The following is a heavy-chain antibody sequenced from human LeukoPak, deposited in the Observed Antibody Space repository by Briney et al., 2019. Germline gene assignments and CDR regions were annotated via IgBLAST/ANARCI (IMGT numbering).Heavy chain of an antibody. J-gene: IGHJ3*02. V-gene: IGHV3-48*01. CDR1: GFTFSSYS. CDR3: ARAAIDPYYDSSGYYGFDI. CDR2: ISSSSSSI. Sequence: HPGGSLRLSCAASGFTFSSYSMNWVRQAPGKGLEWVSYISSSSSSIYYADSVKGRFTISRDNAKNSLYLQMNSQRAEDMAVYYCARAAIDPYYDSSGYYGFDIWGQGTMVTVSS. D-gene: IGHD3-22*01.